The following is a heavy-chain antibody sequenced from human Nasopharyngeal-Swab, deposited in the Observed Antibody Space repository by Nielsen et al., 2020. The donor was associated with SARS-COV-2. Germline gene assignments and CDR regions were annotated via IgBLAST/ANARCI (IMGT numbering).Heavy chain of an antibody. D-gene: IGHD7-27*01. J-gene: IGHJ3*02. Sequence: SETLSLTCATSGDSVSSNSAAWNWIRQSPSRGLEWLGRTYYRSKWYNDYAVSVKSRITINPDTSKNQFSLQLNSVTPEDTAVYYCARVHWDLGAFDIWGQGTMVTVSS. CDR2: TYYRSKWYN. CDR3: ARVHWDLGAFDI. V-gene: IGHV6-1*01. CDR1: GDSVSSNSAA.